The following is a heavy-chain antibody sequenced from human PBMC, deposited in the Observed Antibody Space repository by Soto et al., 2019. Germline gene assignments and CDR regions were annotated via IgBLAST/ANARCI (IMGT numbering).Heavy chain of an antibody. J-gene: IGHJ4*02. D-gene: IGHD5-12*01. V-gene: IGHV3-23*01. CDR3: AKVGDSGYDQTYSSGPHYFDY. CDR1: GFTFSSYA. CDR2: ISGSGGST. Sequence: GGSLRLSCAASGFTFSSYAMSWVRQAPGKGLEWVSVISGSGGSTYYADSVKGRFTISRDNSKNTLYLQMNSLRAEDTAVYYCAKVGDSGYDQTYSSGPHYFDYWGQGTLVTVSS.